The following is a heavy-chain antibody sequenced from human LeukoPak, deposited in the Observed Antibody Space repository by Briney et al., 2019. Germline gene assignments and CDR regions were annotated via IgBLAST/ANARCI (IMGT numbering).Heavy chain of an antibody. CDR2: MNPNSGNT. Sequence: GASVKVSCKASGYTFTSYDINWVRQATGQGLEWMGWMNPNSGNTGYAQKFQGRVTMTRNTSISTACMELSSLRSEDTAVYYCARALGYCSSTSCRTYYFDYWGQGTLVTVPS. CDR1: GYTFTSYD. V-gene: IGHV1-8*01. J-gene: IGHJ4*02. CDR3: ARALGYCSSTSCRTYYFDY. D-gene: IGHD2-2*01.